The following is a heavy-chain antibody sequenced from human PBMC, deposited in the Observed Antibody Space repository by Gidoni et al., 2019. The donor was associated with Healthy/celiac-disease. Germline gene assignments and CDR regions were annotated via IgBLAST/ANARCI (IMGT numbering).Heavy chain of an antibody. V-gene: IGHV3-33*08. CDR1: GFTFSSCG. D-gene: IGHD6-13*01. CDR3: ARGSSSWSHLPFDI. Sequence: QVQLVESGGGVVQPGRSLRLSCAASGFTFSSCGMHWVRPAPGKGLEWVAVIWYDGSNKYYADSVKGRFTISRDNSKNTLYLQMNSLRAEDTAVYYCARGSSSWSHLPFDIRGQGTMVTVSS. CDR2: IWYDGSNK. J-gene: IGHJ3*02.